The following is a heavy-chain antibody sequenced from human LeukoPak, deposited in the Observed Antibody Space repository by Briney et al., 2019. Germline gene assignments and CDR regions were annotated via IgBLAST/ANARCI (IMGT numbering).Heavy chain of an antibody. Sequence: ASVKVSCKASGYTFTGYYMHWVRQAPGQGLEWMGWINPNSGGTNYAQKFQGRVTMTRDTSISTAYMELSRLRSDDTAVYYCARDGVGSSSRYYYYYYYYMDVWGKGTTVTVSS. J-gene: IGHJ6*03. D-gene: IGHD6-6*01. V-gene: IGHV1-2*02. CDR2: INPNSGGT. CDR1: GYTFTGYY. CDR3: ARDGVGSSSRYYYYYYYYMDV.